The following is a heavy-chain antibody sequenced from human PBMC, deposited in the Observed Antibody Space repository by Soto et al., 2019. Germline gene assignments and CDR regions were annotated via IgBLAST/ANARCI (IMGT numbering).Heavy chain of an antibody. CDR3: AKDLRYSSSWDVLYYYYGMDV. CDR1: GFTFSSYT. J-gene: IGHJ6*02. CDR2: ISGSGGST. Sequence: HPGGSLRLSCAASGFTFSSYTMSWVRQAPGKGLEWVSAISGSGGSTYYADSVKGRFTISRDNSKNTLYLQMNSLGAEDTAVYYCAKDLRYSSSWDVLYYYYGMDVWGQGTTVTVSS. D-gene: IGHD6-13*01. V-gene: IGHV3-23*01.